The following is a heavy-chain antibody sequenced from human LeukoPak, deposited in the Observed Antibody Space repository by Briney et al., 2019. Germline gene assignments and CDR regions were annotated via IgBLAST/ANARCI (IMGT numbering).Heavy chain of an antibody. CDR2: ISGSGGST. V-gene: IGHV3-23*01. CDR3: AKDASYDFWSGSRNHDY. D-gene: IGHD3-3*01. J-gene: IGHJ4*02. Sequence: PGGSLRLSCAASGFTFSSYAMSWVRQAPGKGLEWVSAISGSGGSTYYADSVKGRFTISRDNSKNTLYLQMNSLRAEDTAVYYCAKDASYDFWSGSRNHDYWGQGTLVTVSS. CDR1: GFTFSSYA.